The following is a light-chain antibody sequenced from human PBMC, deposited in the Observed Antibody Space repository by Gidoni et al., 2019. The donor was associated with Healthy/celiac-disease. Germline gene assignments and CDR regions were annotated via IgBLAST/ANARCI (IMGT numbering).Light chain of an antibody. Sequence: QSVLTQPPSASGTPGQRVTIACSGSSSNIGSNTVNWSQPLPGTAPKRLIYTNNQRPSGVPDRFSGSQSGTSASLAISGLQSEDEADYYCAAWDDSLNGHVVFGGGTKLTVL. CDR2: TNN. CDR1: SSNIGSNT. J-gene: IGLJ2*01. CDR3: AAWDDSLNGHVV. V-gene: IGLV1-44*01.